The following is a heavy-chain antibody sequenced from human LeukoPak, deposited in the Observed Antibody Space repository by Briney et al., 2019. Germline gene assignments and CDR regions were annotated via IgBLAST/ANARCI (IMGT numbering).Heavy chain of an antibody. J-gene: IGHJ4*02. CDR2: VFYSGTT. D-gene: IGHD3-10*01. V-gene: IGHV4-30-4*07. CDR1: GDSIRSGGYS. CDR3: ARGEARGGGIDY. Sequence: SETLSLTCTVSGDSIRSGGYSWNWIRQPPGQGLEWIGCVFYSGTTYYNPSLKSRVSISVDTTKNQFSLKLSSVTAADTAVYYCARGEARGGGIDYWGQGTLVTVSS.